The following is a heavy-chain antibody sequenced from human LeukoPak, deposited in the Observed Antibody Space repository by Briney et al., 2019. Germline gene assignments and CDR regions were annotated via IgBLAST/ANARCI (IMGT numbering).Heavy chain of an antibody. D-gene: IGHD3-22*01. Sequence: PGGSLRLSCAASGFTFSSYAMPWVRQAPGKGLEWVAVISYDGSNKYYADSVKGRFTISRDNSKNTLYLQMNSLRAEDTAVYYCARDSSGYLTHDAFDIWGQGTMVTVSS. CDR2: ISYDGSNK. V-gene: IGHV3-30-3*01. CDR1: GFTFSSYA. CDR3: ARDSSGYLTHDAFDI. J-gene: IGHJ3*02.